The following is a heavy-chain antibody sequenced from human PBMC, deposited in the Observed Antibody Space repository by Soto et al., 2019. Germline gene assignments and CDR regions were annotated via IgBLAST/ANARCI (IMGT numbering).Heavy chain of an antibody. CDR1: GFTFTSSA. J-gene: IGHJ5*02. V-gene: IGHV1-58*01. Sequence: SVKVSCKASGFTFTSSAVQWVRQARGQRLEWIGWIVVGSGNTNYAQKFQERVTITRDMSTSTAYMELSSLRSEDTAVYYCAAVLPGCSGGSCYDNWFDPWGQGTLVTVSS. D-gene: IGHD2-15*01. CDR3: AAVLPGCSGGSCYDNWFDP. CDR2: IVVGSGNT.